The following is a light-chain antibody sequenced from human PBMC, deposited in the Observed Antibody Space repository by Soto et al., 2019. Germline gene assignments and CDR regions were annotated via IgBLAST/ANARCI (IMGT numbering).Light chain of an antibody. Sequence: SALTQPASVSGSPGQSITLSCTGTSSDLGGYNFVSWYQHHPGKAPTLMIYPVSNRPSGVSNRFSGSKSGNTASLTISVLQAEDEADYYCCSYTSSSPYVFGTGTKVTVL. CDR1: SSDLGGYNF. J-gene: IGLJ1*01. V-gene: IGLV2-14*01. CDR3: CSYTSSSPYV. CDR2: PVS.